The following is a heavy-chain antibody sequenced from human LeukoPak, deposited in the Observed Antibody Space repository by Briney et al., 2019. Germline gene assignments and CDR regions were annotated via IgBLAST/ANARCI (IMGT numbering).Heavy chain of an antibody. Sequence: GGSLRLSCAASGFXFSSYWMSWVRQAPGKGLEWVANINQDGSEKKYVDSVKGRFTISRDNAKNSLYLQMTSLKAEDTAVYYCARSITYASGTHWGQGTLVTVSS. J-gene: IGHJ4*02. V-gene: IGHV3-7*02. CDR3: ARSITYASGTH. CDR1: GFXFSSYW. CDR2: INQDGSEK. D-gene: IGHD3-10*01.